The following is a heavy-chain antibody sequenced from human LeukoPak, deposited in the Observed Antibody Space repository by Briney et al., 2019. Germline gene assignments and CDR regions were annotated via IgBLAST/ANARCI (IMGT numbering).Heavy chain of an antibody. CDR2: ISSSSITI. Sequence: GGSLRLSCAASGFTFSGSAMHWVRQAPGKGLEWISYISSSSITIYSADSLKGRFTISRDNAKNSLYLQMNSLRAEDTALYYCVSPGTRGNDAFDIWGQGTMVIVSS. V-gene: IGHV3-48*01. J-gene: IGHJ3*02. CDR1: GFTFSGSA. D-gene: IGHD1-1*01. CDR3: VSPGTRGNDAFDI.